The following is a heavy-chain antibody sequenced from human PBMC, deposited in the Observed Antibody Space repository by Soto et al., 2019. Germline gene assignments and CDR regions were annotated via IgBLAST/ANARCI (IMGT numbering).Heavy chain of an antibody. CDR3: ARGGSGYTWFNEF. CDR1: GGLFSSYP. J-gene: IGHJ4*02. V-gene: IGHV1-69*13. CDR2: IIPVFQTA. D-gene: IGHD3-22*01. Sequence: SVKVSCKASGGLFSSYPISWVRQVPGQGLEWMGGIIPVFQTAYYTQRFQGRVTITADESTNTAYMELSSLRSEDTAIYYCARGGSGYTWFNEFWGQRTLVTVSS.